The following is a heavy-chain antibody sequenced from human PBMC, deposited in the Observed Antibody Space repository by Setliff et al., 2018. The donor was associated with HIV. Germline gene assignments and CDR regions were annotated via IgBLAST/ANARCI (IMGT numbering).Heavy chain of an antibody. D-gene: IGHD1-26*01. CDR1: GGSITGYY. CDR2: IYYSGNT. CDR3: ARHRDGGTYTLDY. Sequence: PSETLSLTCTVSGGSITGYYWSWIRQPPGKGLEWIGWIYYSGNTRYNPSLKSRVTISLDTSKNRFSLQLTSVTAADTAVYYCARHRDGGTYTLDYWGQGTLVTVSS. V-gene: IGHV4-59*08. J-gene: IGHJ4*02.